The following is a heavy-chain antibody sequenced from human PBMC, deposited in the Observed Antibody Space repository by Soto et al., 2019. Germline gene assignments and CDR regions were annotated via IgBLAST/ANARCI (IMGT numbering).Heavy chain of an antibody. Sequence: SETLSLTCTVSGGSISSGGYYWSWIRQHPGKGLEWIGYISYSGSTYYSPSLKSRVTISVDTSKNQFSLKLSSVTAADTAVYYCARDIEKPRYFDYWGQGTLVTVSS. J-gene: IGHJ4*02. CDR3: ARDIEKPRYFDY. CDR2: ISYSGST. V-gene: IGHV4-31*03. D-gene: IGHD1-26*01. CDR1: GGSISSGGYY.